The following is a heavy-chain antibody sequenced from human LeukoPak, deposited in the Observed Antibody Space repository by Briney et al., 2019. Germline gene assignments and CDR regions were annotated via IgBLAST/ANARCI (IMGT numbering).Heavy chain of an antibody. CDR3: AKDSGWLFDY. CDR2: TRYDGNNK. V-gene: IGHV3-30*02. CDR1: GFTFTTYS. J-gene: IGHJ4*02. D-gene: IGHD3-22*01. Sequence: PGGSLRLSCAASGFTFTTYSMHWVRQAPGKGLEWVAFTRYDGNNKYYADSVKGRFTISRDNSKNTLYLQMNSLKPEDTALYYCAKDSGWLFDYWGQGTLVTVSS.